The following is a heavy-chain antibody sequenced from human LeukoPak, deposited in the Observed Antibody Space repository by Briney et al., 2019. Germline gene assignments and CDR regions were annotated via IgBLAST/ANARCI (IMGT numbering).Heavy chain of an antibody. CDR3: ARAVGSTWSFDY. CDR1: GGTFSSYA. Sequence: ASVKVSCKASGGTFSSYAISWVRQAPGQGLEWMGRIIPILGIANYAQKFQGRVTITADKSTSTAYMELSSLRSEDTAVYYCARAVGSTWSFDYWGQGTLVTVSA. CDR2: IIPILGIA. D-gene: IGHD6-13*01. V-gene: IGHV1-69*04. J-gene: IGHJ4*02.